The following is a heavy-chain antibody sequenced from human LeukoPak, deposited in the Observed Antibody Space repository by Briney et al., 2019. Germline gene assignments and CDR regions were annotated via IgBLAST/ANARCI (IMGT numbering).Heavy chain of an antibody. J-gene: IGHJ3*02. CDR2: INPNSGGT. CDR3: AIIVVVPAANAFDI. V-gene: IGHV1-2*02. CDR1: GYTFTGYY. D-gene: IGHD2-2*01. Sequence: ASVKVPCKASGYTFTGYYMHWVRQAPGQGLEWMGWINPNSGGTNYAQKFQGRVTMTRDTSISTAYMELSRLRSDDTAVYYCAIIVVVPAANAFDIWGQGTMVTVSS.